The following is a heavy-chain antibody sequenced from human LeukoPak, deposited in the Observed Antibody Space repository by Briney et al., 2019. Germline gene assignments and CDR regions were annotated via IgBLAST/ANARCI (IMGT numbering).Heavy chain of an antibody. V-gene: IGHV3-30*03. CDR3: AVIAVAGTSVDY. Sequence: PGRSLRLSCAASGFTFSSYGMHWVRQAPGKGLEGVAVISYDGSNKYYADSVKGRFTISRDNSKNTLYLQMNSLRAEDTAVYYCAVIAVAGTSVDYWGQGTLVTVSS. J-gene: IGHJ4*02. CDR2: ISYDGSNK. D-gene: IGHD6-19*01. CDR1: GFTFSSYG.